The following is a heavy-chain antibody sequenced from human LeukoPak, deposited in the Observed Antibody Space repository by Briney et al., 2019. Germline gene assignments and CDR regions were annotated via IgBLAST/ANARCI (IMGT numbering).Heavy chain of an antibody. Sequence: GGSLRLSCAASGLTFSSYGMHWVRQAPGKGLEWVAVISYDGSNKYYADSVKGRFTISRDNSKNTLYLQMNSLRAEDTAVYYCAKGSGYDSSGYYTRTFDYWGQGTLVTVSS. CDR2: ISYDGSNK. V-gene: IGHV3-30*18. D-gene: IGHD3-22*01. CDR3: AKGSGYDSSGYYTRTFDY. J-gene: IGHJ4*02. CDR1: GLTFSSYG.